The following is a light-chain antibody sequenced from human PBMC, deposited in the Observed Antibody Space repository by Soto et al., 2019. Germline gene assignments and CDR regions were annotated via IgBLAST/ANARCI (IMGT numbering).Light chain of an antibody. CDR2: TAS. J-gene: IGKJ1*01. V-gene: IGKV1-39*01. CDR1: QTISNH. CDR3: HQTYSTQWT. Sequence: DIQMTQSPTSPSASVGDRVTITCRASQTISNHLNWYQQKPGKAPKLLIYTASSLQSGVPSRFSGSGSGTDFTLTISSLQPEDFATYYCHQTYSTQWTFGQGTRWIS.